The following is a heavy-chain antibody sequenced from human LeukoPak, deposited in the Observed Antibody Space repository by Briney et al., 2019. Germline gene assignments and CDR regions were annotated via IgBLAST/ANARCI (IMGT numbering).Heavy chain of an antibody. D-gene: IGHD5-18*01. Sequence: GESLKISCKGSGYTFIRFWIVWVRQMPGKGLEWMGIIYPGDSETRYSPSFQGQVTISVDKSISTAYLQWSSLKASDTAVYYCATGGIYSSNFDYWGQGTLVTVSS. CDR1: GYTFIRFW. V-gene: IGHV5-51*01. CDR3: ATGGIYSSNFDY. CDR2: IYPGDSET. J-gene: IGHJ4*02.